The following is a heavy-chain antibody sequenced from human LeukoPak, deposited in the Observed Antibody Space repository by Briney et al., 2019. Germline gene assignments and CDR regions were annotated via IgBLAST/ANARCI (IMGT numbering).Heavy chain of an antibody. D-gene: IGHD2-2*01. CDR2: ISAYNGNT. CDR3: ARDAKNEGGYQLLWVFDY. Sequence: GASVKVSCKASGYTFTSYGISWVRQAPGQGLEWMGWISAYNGNTNYAQKLQGRVTMTTDTSTSTAYMELRSLRSDDTDVYYCARDAKNEGGYQLLWVFDYWGQGTLVTVSS. J-gene: IGHJ4*02. CDR1: GYTFTSYG. V-gene: IGHV1-18*04.